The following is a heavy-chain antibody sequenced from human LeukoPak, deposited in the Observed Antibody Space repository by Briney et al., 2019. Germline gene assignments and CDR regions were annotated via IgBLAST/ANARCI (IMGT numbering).Heavy chain of an antibody. D-gene: IGHD2-21*01. J-gene: IGHJ6*03. CDR3: AYLSGAIPSGYYMDV. Sequence: SETLSLTCTVSGGSISSYYWRWIRQPPGKGLEWIGYIYTSGSTNYNPSLKSRVTISVDTSKNQFSLKLSSVTAADTAVYYCAYLSGAIPSGYYMDVWGKGTTVTVSS. CDR2: IYTSGST. CDR1: GGSISSYY. V-gene: IGHV4-4*09.